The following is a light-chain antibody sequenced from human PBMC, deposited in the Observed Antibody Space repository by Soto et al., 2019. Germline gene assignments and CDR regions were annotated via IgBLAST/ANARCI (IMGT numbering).Light chain of an antibody. J-gene: IGKJ1*01. V-gene: IGKV1-5*03. CDR3: QQYNSYGT. CDR2: KAS. Sequence: DIQMTQSPSTLSASVGDRVTITCRASQSISSWLAWYQQKPGKAPKLLIYKASSLEGGVPSRFSGSGSGTEFTLTISSLQPDDFATYYCQQYNSYGTFGQGTKVEIK. CDR1: QSISSW.